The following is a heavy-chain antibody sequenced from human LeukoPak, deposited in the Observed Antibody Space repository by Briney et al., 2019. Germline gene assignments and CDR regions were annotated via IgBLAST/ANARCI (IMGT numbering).Heavy chain of an antibody. J-gene: IGHJ3*02. D-gene: IGHD3-22*01. Sequence: SETLSLTCTVSGCTISSYYLSWIRQPAGKGLEWIGRIYTSGSTNYNPSLKSRVTMSVDTSKNQCSLKLSSVTAADTDVYYCARVIGYDSSGYYRMDAFDIWGQGTMVTVSS. CDR1: GCTISSYY. CDR3: ARVIGYDSSGYYRMDAFDI. V-gene: IGHV4-4*07. CDR2: IYTSGST.